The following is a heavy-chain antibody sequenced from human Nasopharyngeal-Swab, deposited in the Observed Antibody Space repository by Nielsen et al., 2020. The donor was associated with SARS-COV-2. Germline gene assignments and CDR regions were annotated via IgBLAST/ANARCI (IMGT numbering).Heavy chain of an antibody. CDR3: AKDAGGYSSS. D-gene: IGHD6-13*01. CDR2: IRYDGSNK. CDR1: GFTFSSYA. Sequence: GGSLRLSCAASGFTFSSYAMTWVRQAPGKGLEWVAFIRYDGSNKYYADSVKGRFTISRDNSKNTLYLQMNSLRAEDTAVYYCAKDAGGYSSSWGQGTLVTVSS. J-gene: IGHJ4*02. V-gene: IGHV3-30*02.